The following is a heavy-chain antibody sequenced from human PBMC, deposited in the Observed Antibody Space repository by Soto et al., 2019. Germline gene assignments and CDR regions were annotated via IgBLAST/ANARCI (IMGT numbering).Heavy chain of an antibody. V-gene: IGHV4-34*01. CDR3: ARAPYGSGSYSRAYYGIDV. D-gene: IGHD3-10*01. Sequence: SETLSLTCAVYGGSFSGYYWSWIRQPPGKGLEWIGEINHSGSTNYNPSLKSRVTISVDTSKNQFSLKLSSVTAADTAVYYCARAPYGSGSYSRAYYGIDVWGQGTTVTVSS. J-gene: IGHJ6*02. CDR1: GGSFSGYY. CDR2: INHSGST.